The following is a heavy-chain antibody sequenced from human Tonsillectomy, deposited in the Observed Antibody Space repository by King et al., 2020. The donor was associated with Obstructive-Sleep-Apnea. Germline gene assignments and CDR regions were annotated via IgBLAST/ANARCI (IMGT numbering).Heavy chain of an antibody. CDR2: ISSGSTTI. J-gene: IGHJ4*02. CDR3: AREKVGVGTNPIAH. D-gene: IGHD1-26*01. CDR1: GFSFSTYS. Sequence: DVQLVESGGGLVQPGGSLRVSCSASGFSFSTYSMKWVRQAPGKGLEWISYISSGSTTIFYADSVKGRFTISRDNAKNSLFLQMNRLRAEDTAVYFCAREKVGVGTNPIAHWGQGPRVTVSS. V-gene: IGHV3-48*01.